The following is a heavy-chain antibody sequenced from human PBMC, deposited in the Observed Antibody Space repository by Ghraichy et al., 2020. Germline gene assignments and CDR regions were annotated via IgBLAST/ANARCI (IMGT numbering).Heavy chain of an antibody. CDR2: ISVSGATT. CDR1: GFTFTGYA. J-gene: IGHJ4*02. D-gene: IGHD5-12*01. V-gene: IGHV3-23*01. Sequence: GGSLRLSCAAYGFTFTGYAMSWVRQTPGKGLEWVSTISVSGATTYYADSVKGRFTISRDNSKNTLFLQMTSLRAEDTALYYCAKDSMATDGIYYFDYWGQGTLVTVSS. CDR3: AKDSMATDGIYYFDY.